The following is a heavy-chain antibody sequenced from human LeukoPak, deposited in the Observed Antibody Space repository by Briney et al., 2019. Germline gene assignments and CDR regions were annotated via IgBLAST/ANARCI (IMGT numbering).Heavy chain of an antibody. D-gene: IGHD5-24*01. J-gene: IGHJ4*02. CDR1: GFTVSSHC. Sequence: GGSLRLSCAASGFTVSSHCMSWVRQAPGKGLEWVSIIYIGGITWYADSMKGRITISRDNSKNTLYLQMDSLRAEDTAVYSCARIYGDGWHADHWGQGTLVIVSS. CDR3: ARIYGDGWHADH. CDR2: IYIGGIT. V-gene: IGHV3-53*01.